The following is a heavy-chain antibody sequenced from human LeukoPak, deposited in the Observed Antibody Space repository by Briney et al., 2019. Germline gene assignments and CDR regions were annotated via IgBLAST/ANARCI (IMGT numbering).Heavy chain of an antibody. CDR1: GGSFNNYY. V-gene: IGHV4-34*01. Sequence: SETLSLTCAVYGGSFNNYYWSWIRQPPGKGLEWIGEINHYGTTNYSPSLKSRVTISVDTSKNQLSLKLSSVTAADTAVYYCARSSWSSYLGYYYYHMDVWGRGTTVTVSS. CDR2: INHYGTT. D-gene: IGHD3-3*01. CDR3: ARSSWSSYLGYYYYHMDV. J-gene: IGHJ6*03.